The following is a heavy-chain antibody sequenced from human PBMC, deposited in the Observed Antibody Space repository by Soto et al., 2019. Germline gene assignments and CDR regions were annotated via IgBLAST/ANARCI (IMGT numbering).Heavy chain of an antibody. Sequence: GGSLRLSCAASGFTFSNAWMNWVRQAPGKGLEWVGRIKSKTDGGTTDYAAPVKGRFTISRDDSKNTLYLQMNSLKTEDTAVYYCTSIAVAVYYYYGMDVWGQGTTVTVSS. CDR2: IKSKTDGGTT. D-gene: IGHD6-19*01. V-gene: IGHV3-15*07. J-gene: IGHJ6*02. CDR3: TSIAVAVYYYYGMDV. CDR1: GFTFSNAW.